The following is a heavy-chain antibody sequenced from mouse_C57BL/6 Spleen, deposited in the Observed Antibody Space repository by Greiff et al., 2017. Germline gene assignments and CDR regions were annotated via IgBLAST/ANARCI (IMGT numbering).Heavy chain of an antibody. V-gene: IGHV5-4*01. CDR1: GFTFSSYA. J-gene: IGHJ4*01. D-gene: IGHD2-5*01. CDR3: ARADYSNYGAMDY. Sequence: EVQGVESGGGLVKPGGSLKLSCAASGFTFSSYAMSWVRQTPEKRLEWVATISDGGSYTYYPDNVKGRFTISRDNAKNNLYLQMSHLKSEDTAMYYCARADYSNYGAMDYWGQGTSVTVSS. CDR2: ISDGGSYT.